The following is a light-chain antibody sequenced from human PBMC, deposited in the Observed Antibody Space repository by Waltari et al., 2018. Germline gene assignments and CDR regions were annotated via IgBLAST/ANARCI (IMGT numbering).Light chain of an antibody. Sequence: SYGLTQPPSVSVSPGQPARINCSGAVWTKETGSWYQQKPGRAPVVVIFKDTERPPGIPERFSGSGSGTTVTLTITGVQAEDEADYYCQSTDTIGTTVVFGGGTRLIAL. J-gene: IGLJ2*01. V-gene: IGLV3-25*03. CDR2: KDT. CDR3: QSTDTIGTTVV. CDR1: VWTKET.